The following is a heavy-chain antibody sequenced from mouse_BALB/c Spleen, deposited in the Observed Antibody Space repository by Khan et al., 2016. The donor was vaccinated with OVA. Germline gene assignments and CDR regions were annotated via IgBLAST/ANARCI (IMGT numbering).Heavy chain of an antibody. CDR1: GYSITSDYA. J-gene: IGHJ4*01. V-gene: IGHV3-2*02. CDR2: LSSTGGT. Sequence: EVELVESGPGLVKPSQSLSLTCTVTGYSITSDYAWNWIRQFPGNKLEWMGYLSSTGGTSYNTSLKSRISITRDTSKNQFFLQLKSVTAEDTATYYCARSLYYSYGYALDCWGRGTLVTVSS. D-gene: IGHD2-14*01. CDR3: ARSLYYSYGYALDC.